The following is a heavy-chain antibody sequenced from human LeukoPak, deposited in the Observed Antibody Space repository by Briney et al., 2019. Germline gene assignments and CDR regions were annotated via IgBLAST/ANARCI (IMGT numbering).Heavy chain of an antibody. CDR2: ISGDGDNT. CDR3: AMDKGETLFGVVKFDS. V-gene: IGHV3-23*01. Sequence: GGSLRLSCSASGVIFSNYAMNWVRQAPGMGLEYISAISGDGDNTFHADSVKGRFTVSRDNSKDTLYLQMNSLRVEDTAVYYCAMDKGETLFGVVKFDSWGQGTLVTVSS. CDR1: GVIFSNYA. D-gene: IGHD3-3*01. J-gene: IGHJ4*02.